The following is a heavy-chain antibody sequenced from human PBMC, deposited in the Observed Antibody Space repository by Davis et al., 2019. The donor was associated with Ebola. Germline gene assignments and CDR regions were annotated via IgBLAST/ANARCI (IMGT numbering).Heavy chain of an antibody. CDR3: ARGVLVLQATSPYSFDH. Sequence: GESLKISCAASGFTFSDYYMSWIRRARGKGLEWVSFIRRSGLTTYYADSVKGRFSISRDNAKNSLYLQMDSLGAEDTAVYYCARGVLVLQATSPYSFDHWGQGTQVTVSS. D-gene: IGHD1-26*01. J-gene: IGHJ4*02. CDR1: GFTFSDYY. CDR2: IRRSGLTT. V-gene: IGHV3-11*01.